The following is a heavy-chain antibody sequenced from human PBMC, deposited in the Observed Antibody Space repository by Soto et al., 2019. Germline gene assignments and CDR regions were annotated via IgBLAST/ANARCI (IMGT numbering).Heavy chain of an antibody. V-gene: IGHV1-69*08. CDR3: ARDLSAVAGTQAVDI. D-gene: IGHD6-19*01. J-gene: IGHJ3*02. Sequence: QVQLVQSGAEVGKPGYSVKVSCKASGDSFSSYTLSWMRQAPGHGLEWMGRIVPLLGTTNYAQKFQGSVTFTADKSTSTVYMELRSLRSEDTALYYCARDLSAVAGTQAVDIWGQGTMVIVSS. CDR2: IVPLLGTT. CDR1: GDSFSSYT.